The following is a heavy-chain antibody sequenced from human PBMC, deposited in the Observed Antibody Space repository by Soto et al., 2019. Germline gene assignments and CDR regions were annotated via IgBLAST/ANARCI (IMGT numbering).Heavy chain of an antibody. V-gene: IGHV4-34*01. Sequence: SETLSLTCAVYGGSFSGYYWSWIRQPPGKGLEWIGEINHSGSTNYNPSLKSRVTISVDTSKNQFSLKLSSVTAADTAVYYCARDARRPYYSGYSGWGQGTLVTVSS. CDR3: ARDARRPYYSGYSG. J-gene: IGHJ4*02. CDR1: GGSFSGYY. D-gene: IGHD5-12*01. CDR2: INHSGST.